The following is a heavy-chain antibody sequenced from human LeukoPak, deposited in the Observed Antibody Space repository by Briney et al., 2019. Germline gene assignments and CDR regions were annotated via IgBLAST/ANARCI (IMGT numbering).Heavy chain of an antibody. J-gene: IGHJ4*02. V-gene: IGHV5-51*01. CDR1: GYSFPIYW. Sequence: KLGESLKISCKGSGYSFPIYWIAGVRQMPGKGLEWMGIIYPGDSDTRYSPSFQGQITISADKSISTAYLQWSSLKASDTAIYYCARRSTYGWGTNYLCHCCGQGTLVIVSS. CDR3: ARRSTYGWGTNYLCHC. D-gene: IGHD3-10*01. CDR2: IYPGDSDT.